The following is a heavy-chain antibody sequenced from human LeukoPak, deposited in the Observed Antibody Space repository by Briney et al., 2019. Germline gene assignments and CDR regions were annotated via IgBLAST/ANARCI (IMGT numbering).Heavy chain of an antibody. J-gene: IGHJ4*02. Sequence: PGGSLRLSCAASGFTFSSFEVNWVRLAPGKGLERVSYMSSSGSSIYYADSVKGRFTISRDNAKNSLYLQMSSLRAEDTAVYYCARSPTGSGWYYFDYWGQGTLVTVSS. CDR2: MSSSGSSI. D-gene: IGHD6-19*01. V-gene: IGHV3-48*03. CDR3: ARSPTGSGWYYFDY. CDR1: GFTFSSFE.